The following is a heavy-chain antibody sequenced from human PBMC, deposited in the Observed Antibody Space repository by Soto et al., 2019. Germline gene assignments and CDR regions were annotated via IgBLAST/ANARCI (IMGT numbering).Heavy chain of an antibody. J-gene: IGHJ6*02. CDR3: ARQGFGPLHGLVDV. Sequence: QVQLQESGPGLVKPSETLSLSCTVSGGSISSYYWSWFRQSPGKRMEWIGYVHHSWGSSYNPSLHSRVATSLDASKSQFSLKVTSVTATYTAVYYCARQGFGPLHGLVDVWGQAPTVTVSS. D-gene: IGHD3-10*01. CDR2: VHHSWGS. V-gene: IGHV4-59*08. CDR1: GGSISSYY.